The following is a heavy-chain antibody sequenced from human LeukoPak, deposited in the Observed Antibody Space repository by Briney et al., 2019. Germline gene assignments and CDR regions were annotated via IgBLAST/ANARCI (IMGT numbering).Heavy chain of an antibody. V-gene: IGHV4-34*01. CDR3: ARGDSSSWKEDAFDI. CDR2: INHRGTT. Sequence: SETLSLTCAVYGGSFSDYYWNWIRQPPGKGLEWIGEINHRGTTIYNPSLESRVTMSLDTSKNHFSLNLSSVTAADTAVYYCARGDSSSWKEDAFDIWGQGTMVTVSS. D-gene: IGHD6-13*01. J-gene: IGHJ3*02. CDR1: GGSFSDYY.